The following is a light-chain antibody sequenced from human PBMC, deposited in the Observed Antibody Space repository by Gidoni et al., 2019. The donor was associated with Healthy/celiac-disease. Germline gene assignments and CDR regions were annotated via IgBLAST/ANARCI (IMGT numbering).Light chain of an antibody. V-gene: IGKV3-20*01. CDR1: QSVSSSY. Sequence: ETVLTQSPGTLSLSPGERATLPCRASQSVSSSYLAWYQQKPGQAPRLLIYGASSRATGIPDRFSGGGSGADFTLTISRLEPEVFAVYYCQQYGSSPTFGGGTKVEIK. CDR2: GAS. J-gene: IGKJ4*01. CDR3: QQYGSSPT.